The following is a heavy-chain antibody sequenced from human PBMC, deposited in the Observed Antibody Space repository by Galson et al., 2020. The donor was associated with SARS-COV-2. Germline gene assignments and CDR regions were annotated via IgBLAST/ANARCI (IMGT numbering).Heavy chain of an antibody. J-gene: IGHJ6*03. CDR2: IGTAGDT. CDR3: ARGPPPWERYYDYYRDV. V-gene: IGHV3-13*01. CDR1: GFTFSSYD. D-gene: IGHD1-26*01. Sequence: GGSLRLSCAASGFTFSSYDMHWVRQATGKGLEWVSAIGTAGDTYYPGSVKGRFTISRENAKNSLYLQMNSLRAGDTAVYYCARGPPPWERYYDYYRDVWGKETTVTVS.